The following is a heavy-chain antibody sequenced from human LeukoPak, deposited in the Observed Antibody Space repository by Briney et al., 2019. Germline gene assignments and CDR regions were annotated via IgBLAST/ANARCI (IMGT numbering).Heavy chain of an antibody. Sequence: PSETLSLTCIVSGYSISSGYYWGWIRQPPGKGLEWIGMIHHSGSTYYNPSLKSRVTISGDTSKNQFSLKLISVTAADTAVYYCARGSRGGAHDYWGQGTLVTVSS. CDR3: ARGSRGGAHDY. J-gene: IGHJ4*02. CDR2: IHHSGST. CDR1: GYSISSGYY. D-gene: IGHD2-21*01. V-gene: IGHV4-38-2*02.